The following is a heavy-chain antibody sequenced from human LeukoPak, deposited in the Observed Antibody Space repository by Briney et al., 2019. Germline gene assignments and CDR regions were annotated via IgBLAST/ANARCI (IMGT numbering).Heavy chain of an antibody. Sequence: SLRLSCAASGFTFDDYAMHWVRQAPGKGLEWVSGISWNSGSIGYADSVKGRFTISRDNAKNSLYLQMNSLRAEDTALYYCAKGKYSSGWYGAFDIWGQGTMVTASS. V-gene: IGHV3-9*01. J-gene: IGHJ3*02. D-gene: IGHD6-19*01. CDR3: AKGKYSSGWYGAFDI. CDR1: GFTFDDYA. CDR2: ISWNSGSI.